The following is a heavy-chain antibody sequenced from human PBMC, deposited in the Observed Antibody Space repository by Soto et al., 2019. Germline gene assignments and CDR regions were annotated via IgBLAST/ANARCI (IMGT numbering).Heavy chain of an antibody. CDR3: AKNGQPPYIYDGMDV. CDR1: GYNFSRYG. D-gene: IGHD2-8*01. V-gene: IGHV1-18*01. CDR2: ISGYNGDT. J-gene: IGHJ6*02. Sequence: QGQLVQSGPEVKKPGASVKVSCKTSGYNFSRYGISWVRQAPGQGLEWMGWISGYNGDTNYAQKVQGRVTMTIDTSTYTAYMELRSLTSDDTAIYYCAKNGQPPYIYDGMDVWGQGTTVTVSS.